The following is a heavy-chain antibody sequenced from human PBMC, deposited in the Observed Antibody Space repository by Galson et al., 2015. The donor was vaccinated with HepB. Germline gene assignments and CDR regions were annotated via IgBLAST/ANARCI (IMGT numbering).Heavy chain of an antibody. CDR1: GFTFRSYA. Sequence: LRLSCAASGFTFRSYAMHWVRQAPGKGLEWVAVISYDGRNKYYADSVKGRFTISRDNSKNTLYLQMNSLRAEDTAVYYCARGRISHDYWGQGTLVTVSS. CDR2: ISYDGRNK. D-gene: IGHD2/OR15-2a*01. CDR3: ARGRISHDY. V-gene: IGHV3-30*04. J-gene: IGHJ4*02.